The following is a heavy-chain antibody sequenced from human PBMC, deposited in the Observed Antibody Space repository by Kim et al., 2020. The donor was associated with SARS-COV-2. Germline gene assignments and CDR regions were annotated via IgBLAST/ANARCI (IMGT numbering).Heavy chain of an antibody. Sequence: PTYPQCCTGRFVFSLDTSVSTAYLQISSLKAEDTAVYYCAREGIAARLDYWGQGTLVTVSS. D-gene: IGHD6-6*01. CDR3: AREGIAARLDY. V-gene: IGHV7-4-1*02. CDR2: P. J-gene: IGHJ4*02.